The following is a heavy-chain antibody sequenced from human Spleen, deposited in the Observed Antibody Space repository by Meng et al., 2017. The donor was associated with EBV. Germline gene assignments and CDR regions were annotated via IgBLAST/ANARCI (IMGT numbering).Heavy chain of an antibody. CDR2: INHSGST. V-gene: IGHV4-34*01. D-gene: IGHD3-10*01. Sequence: QGQSQQVGAGLLTPSETLSLTCAVYDGSFSAFYWNWFRQSPGKGLEWIGEINHSGSTNYNPSLKSRVTMSVDTSKNQFSLKLSSLTAADTAMYYCAIGVTLVRGYWGQGTLVTVSS. J-gene: IGHJ4*02. CDR3: AIGVTLVRGY. CDR1: DGSFSAFY.